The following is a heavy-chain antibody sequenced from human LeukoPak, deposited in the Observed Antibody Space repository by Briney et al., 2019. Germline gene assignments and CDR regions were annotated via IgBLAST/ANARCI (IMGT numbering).Heavy chain of an antibody. CDR1: GGSISGYY. Sequence: SETLSLTCTVSGGSISGYYWSWIRQSPGKGLEWIGGISYTGSTKYNPSLQSRVTISVDTSKNQFSLNLRSVTAADTAVYYCARYSNAVAGARWFDHWGQGTLVTVSS. D-gene: IGHD2-21*01. CDR3: ARYSNAVAGARWFDH. CDR2: ISYTGST. J-gene: IGHJ5*02. V-gene: IGHV4-59*01.